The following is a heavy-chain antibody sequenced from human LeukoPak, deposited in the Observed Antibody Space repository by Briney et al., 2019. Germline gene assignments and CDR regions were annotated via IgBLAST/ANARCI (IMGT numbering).Heavy chain of an antibody. D-gene: IGHD2-2*01. J-gene: IGHJ6*03. V-gene: IGHV4-4*07. Sequence: SETLSLTCTVPGGSISSYYWSWIRQPAGKGLEWIGRIYTSGSTNYNPSLKSRVTISVDTSKNQFSLKLTSVTAADTAVYYCARGRTGYHLLPTKKHYDYYYMDVWGKGTTVTVSS. CDR1: GGSISSYY. CDR2: IYTSGST. CDR3: ARGRTGYHLLPTKKHYDYYYMDV.